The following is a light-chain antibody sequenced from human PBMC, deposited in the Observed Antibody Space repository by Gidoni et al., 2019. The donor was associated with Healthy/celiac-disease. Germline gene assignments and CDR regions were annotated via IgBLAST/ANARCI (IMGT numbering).Light chain of an antibody. J-gene: IGKJ4*01. CDR2: GAS. CDR3: QQYGSSPPVT. CDR1: QSVSSSY. V-gene: IGKV3-20*01. Sequence: ELELTQPTGTLSLSPGERATLSCRASQSVSSSYLAWYQQKPGLAPRLLIYGASSRATGIPDRFSVSGSGTDFTLTISRLEPEDFAVYYCQQYGSSPPVTFGGGTKVEIK.